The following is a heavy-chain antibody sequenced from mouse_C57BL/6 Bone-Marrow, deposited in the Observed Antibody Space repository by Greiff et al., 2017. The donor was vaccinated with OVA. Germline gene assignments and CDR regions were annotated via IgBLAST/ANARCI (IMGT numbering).Heavy chain of an antibody. J-gene: IGHJ2*01. V-gene: IGHV5-9-1*02. CDR3: TRCTTVVATDFDC. D-gene: IGHD1-1*01. CDR1: GFTFSSYA. Sequence: EVMLVESGQGLVKPGGSLKLSCAASGFTFSSYAMSWVRQTPEKRLEWVAYISSGGDYTYYADTVKGRFTISRDNARNTLYLQMSSLKSEDTAMYYCTRCTTVVATDFDCWGQGTTLAVS. CDR2: ISSGGDYT.